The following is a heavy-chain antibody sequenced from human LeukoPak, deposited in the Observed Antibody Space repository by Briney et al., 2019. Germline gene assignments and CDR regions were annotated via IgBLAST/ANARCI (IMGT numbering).Heavy chain of an antibody. D-gene: IGHD3-3*01. CDR2: ISAYNGNT. CDR1: GYTFTSYG. Sequence: GASVKASCKASGYTFTSYGISWVRQAPGQGLEWMGWISAYNGNTNYAQKLQGRVTMTTDTSTSTAYMELRSLRSDDTAVYYCARGGYDFWSGSNYYYYYMDVWGKGTTVTVSS. J-gene: IGHJ6*03. CDR3: ARGGYDFWSGSNYYYYYMDV. V-gene: IGHV1-18*01.